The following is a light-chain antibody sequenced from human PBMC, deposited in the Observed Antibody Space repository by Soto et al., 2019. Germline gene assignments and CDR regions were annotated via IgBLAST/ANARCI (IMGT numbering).Light chain of an antibody. J-gene: IGLJ3*02. V-gene: IGLV2-8*01. CDR2: EVS. Sequence: QSALTQPPSASGSAGQSVTISCTGTSSDVGAYKYVSWYQQYPGKAPKLVIYEVSKRPSGVPDRFSGSKSGNTASLTVSGLQAEDESDYYCTSYVGSNIWVFGGGTKVTVL. CDR3: TSYVGSNIWV. CDR1: SSDVGAYKY.